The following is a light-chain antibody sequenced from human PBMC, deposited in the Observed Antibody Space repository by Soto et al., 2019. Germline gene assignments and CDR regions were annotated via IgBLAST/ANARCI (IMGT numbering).Light chain of an antibody. CDR2: GAS. J-gene: IGKJ5*01. V-gene: IGKV3D-15*01. CDR1: QSVSSS. CDR3: QQYNDWPPT. Sequence: EIVLTQSPATLSLSPGERATLSCRASQSVSSSLAWYQQKPGQAPRLLIYGASTRATGIPAKFSGSGSGTEFTLTISSLQSEDFALYYCQQYNDWPPTFGQGTRLEIK.